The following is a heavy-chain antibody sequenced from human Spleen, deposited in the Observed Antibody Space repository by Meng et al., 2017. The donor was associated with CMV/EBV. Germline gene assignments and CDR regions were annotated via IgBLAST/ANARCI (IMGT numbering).Heavy chain of an antibody. CDR1: GVPFRSYY. Sequence: YGVPFRSYYWSWIRQPTGKGLEWIGEINQSGSTKYNPSLKRRVTISVDTYKNQFSLKLSSVAAADTAVYYCARGRYYYDSSSPFGFDYWGQGTLVTVSS. D-gene: IGHD3-22*01. CDR2: INQSGST. CDR3: ARGRYYYDSSSPFGFDY. V-gene: IGHV4-34*01. J-gene: IGHJ4*02.